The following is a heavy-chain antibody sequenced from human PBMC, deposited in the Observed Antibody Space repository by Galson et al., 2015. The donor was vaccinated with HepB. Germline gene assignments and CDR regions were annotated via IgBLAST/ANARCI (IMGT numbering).Heavy chain of an antibody. J-gene: IGHJ4*02. V-gene: IGHV5-10-1*01. Sequence: QSGAEVKKPGESLRISCKGSGYSFTSYRISWVRQMPGKGLEWMGRIDPSDSYTNYSPSFQGHVTISADKSISTAYLQWSSLKASDTAMYYCARLRRYYDSSGYYYFDYWGQGTLVTVSS. D-gene: IGHD3-22*01. CDR2: IDPSDSYT. CDR1: GYSFTSYR. CDR3: ARLRRYYDSSGYYYFDY.